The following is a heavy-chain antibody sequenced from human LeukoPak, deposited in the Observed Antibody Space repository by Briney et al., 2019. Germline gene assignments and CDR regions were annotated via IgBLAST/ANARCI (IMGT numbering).Heavy chain of an antibody. CDR1: GFTFSSYG. CDR3: ARQGGSSSRRSPIDY. Sequence: GGSLRLSCAASGFTFSSYGMHWVRQAPGKGPEWVANIKQDGSQRYYVDSVRGRFTISRDNAKNSLFLQMNGLRAEDTAVYYCARQGGSSSRRSPIDYWGQGTLVTVSS. J-gene: IGHJ4*02. D-gene: IGHD6-6*01. V-gene: IGHV3-7*01. CDR2: IKQDGSQR.